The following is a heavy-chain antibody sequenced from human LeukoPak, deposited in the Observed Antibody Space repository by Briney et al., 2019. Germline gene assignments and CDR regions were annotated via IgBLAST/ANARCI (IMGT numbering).Heavy chain of an antibody. J-gene: IGHJ4*02. V-gene: IGHV4-39*07. CDR3: ARGGDRSFDY. CDR1: GGSISSSSYY. Sequence: SETLSLTCTVTGGSISSSSYYWGWIRQPPGKGLEWIGSIDFSGSTYNNPSLKSRVTISVDTSKNQFSLNLNSVTAADTAVYYCARGGDRSFDYWGQGTLVTVSS. CDR2: IDFSGST. D-gene: IGHD3-10*01.